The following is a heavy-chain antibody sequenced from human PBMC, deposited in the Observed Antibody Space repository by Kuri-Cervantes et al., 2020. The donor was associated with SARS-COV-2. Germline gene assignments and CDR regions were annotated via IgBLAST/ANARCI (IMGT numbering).Heavy chain of an antibody. D-gene: IGHD5-18*01. CDR3: ARDRRIQLWLYGSWYFDL. CDR2: ISSSSSYI. Sequence: GESLKISCAASGFTFSSYSMNWVRQTPGKGLEGVSSISSSSSYIYYADSVKGRFTISRDNAKNSLYLQMNSLRAEDTAVYYCARDRRIQLWLYGSWYFDLWGRGTLVTVSS. J-gene: IGHJ2*01. CDR1: GFTFSSYS. V-gene: IGHV3-21*01.